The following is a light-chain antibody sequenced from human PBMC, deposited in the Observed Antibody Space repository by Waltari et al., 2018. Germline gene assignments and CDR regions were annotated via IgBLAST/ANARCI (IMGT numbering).Light chain of an antibody. CDR1: QSISSW. Sequence: DLQMTQSPSTLSASVGDRVTITCRASQSISSWLAWYPQKPGKAPKLLIYKSSSLESGVPSRFSGSGSGTEFTLTISSLQPDDFATYYCQQYNSLTWTFGQGTKVEIK. CDR3: QQYNSLTWT. CDR2: KSS. J-gene: IGKJ1*01. V-gene: IGKV1-5*03.